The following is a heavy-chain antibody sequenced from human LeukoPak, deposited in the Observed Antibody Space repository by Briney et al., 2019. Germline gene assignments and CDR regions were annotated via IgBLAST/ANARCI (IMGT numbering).Heavy chain of an antibody. Sequence: SETLSLTCTVSGGSISSSSYYWGWIRQPPGKGLEWIGSIYYSGSTYYNPSLKSRVTISVDTSKNQFSLKLSSVTAADTAVYYCARRYSSSWYVWFDSWGQGTLVTVSS. D-gene: IGHD6-13*01. CDR1: GGSISSSSYY. J-gene: IGHJ5*01. V-gene: IGHV4-39*01. CDR3: ARRYSSSWYVWFDS. CDR2: IYYSGST.